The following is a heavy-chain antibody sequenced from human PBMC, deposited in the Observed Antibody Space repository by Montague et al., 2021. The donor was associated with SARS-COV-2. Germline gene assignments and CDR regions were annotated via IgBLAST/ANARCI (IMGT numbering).Heavy chain of an antibody. D-gene: IGHD3-3*01. J-gene: IGHJ6*02. V-gene: IGHV4-61*02. Sequence: TLSLTCTVSGGSISSGSYYWSWLRQPAGKGLEWIGRIYTSGSTNYNPSLKSRVTISVDTSKNRFSLKLSSVTAADTAVYYCARASITIFGVADYGMDVWGQGTTVTVSS. CDR1: GGSISSGSYY. CDR3: ARASITIFGVADYGMDV. CDR2: IYTSGST.